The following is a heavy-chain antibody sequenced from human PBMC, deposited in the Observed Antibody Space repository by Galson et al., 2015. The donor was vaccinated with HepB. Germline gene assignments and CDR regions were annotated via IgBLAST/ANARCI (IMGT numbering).Heavy chain of an antibody. J-gene: IGHJ6*03. CDR2: IRYNGSNK. D-gene: IGHD3-3*01. CDR1: GFTFSSYG. Sequence: SLRLSCAASGFTFSSYGMHWVRQAPGKGLEWVAVIRYNGSNKYYTDSVKGRFTISRGNSKNTLYLQMNSLRAADTAVYYCATDSQNYDFWSGDFMDVWGKGTTVTVSS. V-gene: IGHV3-33*08. CDR3: ATDSQNYDFWSGDFMDV.